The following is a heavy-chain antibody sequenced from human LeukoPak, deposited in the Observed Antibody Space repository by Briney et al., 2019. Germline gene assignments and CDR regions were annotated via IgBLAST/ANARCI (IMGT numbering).Heavy chain of an antibody. V-gene: IGHV3-7*01. J-gene: IGHJ4*02. CDR2: IKQDGSKT. Sequence: GGSLRLSCAASGFPFSTYWMTWVRQAPGKGLEWVANIKQDGSKTYYVDSVKGRFTISRDNAKNSLSLQMNSLRDEDTAVYYCARDVDYGDFYFDYWGQGTLVTVSS. D-gene: IGHD4-17*01. CDR3: ARDVDYGDFYFDY. CDR1: GFPFSTYW.